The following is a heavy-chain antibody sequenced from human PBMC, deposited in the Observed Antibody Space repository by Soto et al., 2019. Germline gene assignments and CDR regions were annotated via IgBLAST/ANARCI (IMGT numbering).Heavy chain of an antibody. CDR3: AKGYSYGLDH. Sequence: SQTLSLTCAISGDSVSSNSAAWNWIRQSPSRGLEWLGRTYYRSKWYHDYAVSLKSRVTINPDTSKNQFSLQVNSVTPEDTAVYYCAKGYSYGLDHWGQGTLVTVSS. CDR2: TYYRSKWYH. V-gene: IGHV6-1*01. CDR1: GDSVSSNSAA. D-gene: IGHD5-18*01. J-gene: IGHJ5*02.